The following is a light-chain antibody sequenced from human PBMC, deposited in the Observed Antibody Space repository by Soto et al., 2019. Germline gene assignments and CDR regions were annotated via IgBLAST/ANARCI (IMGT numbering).Light chain of an antibody. V-gene: IGKV3-11*01. J-gene: IGKJ2*01. CDR1: QSVGGR. CDR2: DAS. Sequence: EIVLTQSPATLSLSPGERATLSCRASQSVGGRLAWYQQRPGQSPRLLIYDASNRATGIPARFTGSGSGTDFTLTISSLEPEDFALYFCQQRYNWPPMFTFGQGDQAGDQT. CDR3: QQRYNWPPMFT.